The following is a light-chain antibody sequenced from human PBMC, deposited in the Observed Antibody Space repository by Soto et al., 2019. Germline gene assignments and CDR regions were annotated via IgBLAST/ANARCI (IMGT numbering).Light chain of an antibody. V-gene: IGKV1-9*01. CDR1: QGISSF. Sequence: DIQLTQSPSFLSASVGDRVTITCRASQGISSFLAWYQQRPGKAPRLLIYTASTLLGGVPSRFSGSGSGTEFTLTISSLQPEDFATYYCQQLNNYPITFGQGTRLEIK. CDR2: TAS. J-gene: IGKJ5*01. CDR3: QQLNNYPIT.